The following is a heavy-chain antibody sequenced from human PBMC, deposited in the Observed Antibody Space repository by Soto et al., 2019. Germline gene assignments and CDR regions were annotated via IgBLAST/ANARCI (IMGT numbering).Heavy chain of an antibody. CDR3: ARDKPDYSSSSPWSWFDP. Sequence: SETLSLTCTVSGGSISSYYWRWIRQPPGKGLEWIGYITYGGSSNYSPSLKSRVTVSVDTSKNQFSLKLSSVTSADTAVYYCARDKPDYSSSSPWSWFDPWGQGTLVTVSS. CDR2: ITYGGSS. V-gene: IGHV4-59*01. D-gene: IGHD6-6*01. J-gene: IGHJ5*02. CDR1: GGSISSYY.